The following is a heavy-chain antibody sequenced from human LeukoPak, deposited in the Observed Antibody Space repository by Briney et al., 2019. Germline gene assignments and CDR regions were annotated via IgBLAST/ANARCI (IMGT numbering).Heavy chain of an antibody. J-gene: IGHJ4*02. CDR3: ARDGGGNRNFDY. CDR1: GGSISSGSYY. V-gene: IGHV4-39*07. Sequence: SETLSLTCTVSGGSISSGSYYWGWIRQPPGKGLEWIGSIYYSGTTYYNPSLKSRVTISVDTSKNQFSLKLSSVTAADTAVYYCARDGGGNRNFDYWGQGTLVTVSS. CDR2: IYYSGTT. D-gene: IGHD4-23*01.